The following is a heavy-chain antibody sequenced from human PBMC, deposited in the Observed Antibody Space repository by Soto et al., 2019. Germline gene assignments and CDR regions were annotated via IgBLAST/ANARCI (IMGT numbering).Heavy chain of an antibody. CDR3: ATSYGSGYRAFDY. J-gene: IGHJ4*02. CDR2: VNPILSMS. D-gene: IGHD3-10*01. Sequence: QVQLVQSGAEVKRPGSSVKVSCKASGDTFSFYSINWVRQAPGLGLEWMGRVNPILSMSNYAQRFQGRVTTTADKTTSTAYMELSGLRSEATAMYYCATSYGSGYRAFDYWGQGALVTVSS. CDR1: GDTFSFYS. V-gene: IGHV1-69*04.